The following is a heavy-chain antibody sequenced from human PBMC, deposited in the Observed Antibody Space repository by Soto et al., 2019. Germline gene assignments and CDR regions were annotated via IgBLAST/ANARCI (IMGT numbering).Heavy chain of an antibody. CDR2: IIPILGIP. D-gene: IGHD3-10*01. CDR3: ARFRGSYGMDV. V-gene: IGHV1-69*02. Sequence: QVQLVQSGAEVKKPGSSVKVSCKASGGTFSSYTISWVRQAPGQGLEWMGRIIPILGIPNYAQKVQSSVTITADKSTSTVYMELSSLRSEDTAVYYCARFRGSYGMDVWGQGTTVTVSS. J-gene: IGHJ6*02. CDR1: GGTFSSYT.